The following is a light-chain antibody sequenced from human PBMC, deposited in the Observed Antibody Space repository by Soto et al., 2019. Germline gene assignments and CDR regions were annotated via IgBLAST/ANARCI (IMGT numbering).Light chain of an antibody. CDR1: SGHNSYA. Sequence: QLVLTQPPSASASLGASVKLTCTLSSGHNSYAIAGHQQQPEKGPRYLMKLNGDGSHSKGDGIPDRFSGYSSGAERYLTISILQSEDEADYYCQTWSTDIRVFGGGTKLTVL. CDR2: LNGDGSH. CDR3: QTWSTDIRV. V-gene: IGLV4-69*01. J-gene: IGLJ3*02.